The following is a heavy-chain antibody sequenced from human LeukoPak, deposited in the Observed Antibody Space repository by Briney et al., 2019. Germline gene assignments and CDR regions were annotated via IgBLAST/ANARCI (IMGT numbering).Heavy chain of an antibody. CDR3: ARDGPEGRGRLFDY. V-gene: IGHV1-2*02. CDR2: INPNSGGT. Sequence: ASVKVSCKASGYTFTGYYMHWVRQAPGQGLEWMGWINPNSGGTNYAQKLQGRVTMTTDTSTSTAYMELRSLRSDDTAVYYCARDGPEGRGRLFDYWGQGTLVTVSS. J-gene: IGHJ4*02. CDR1: GYTFTGYY.